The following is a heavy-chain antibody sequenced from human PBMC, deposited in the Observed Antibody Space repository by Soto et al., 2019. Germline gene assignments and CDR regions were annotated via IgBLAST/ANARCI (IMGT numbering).Heavy chain of an antibody. V-gene: IGHV4-39*06. CDR1: GGSISSSSYY. CDR3: AHAYGGRSLY. D-gene: IGHD1-26*01. Sequence: SETLSLTCTVSGGSISSSSYYWGWIRQPPGKGLEWIGSIYYSGSTYYSPSLKSRLTITKDTSKNQVVLTMTNMDPVDTATYYCAHAYGGRSLYWGQGTLVTVSS. CDR2: IYYSGST. J-gene: IGHJ4*02.